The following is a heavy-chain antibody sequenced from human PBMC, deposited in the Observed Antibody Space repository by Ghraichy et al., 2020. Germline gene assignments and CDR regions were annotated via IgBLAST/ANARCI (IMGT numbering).Heavy chain of an antibody. D-gene: IGHD2-15*01. CDR2: ISSSGQTT. V-gene: IGHV3-48*01. Sequence: GGSLRLSCAGAGFSFSDYSWNWVRQAPGKGLEWISYISSSGQTTFYADSVKGRFTVSRDDAKNLLHLQMNSLRGDDTAVYFCARIPKVHCSGATCYAADYWGQGTLVTVSS. CDR3: ARIPKVHCSGATCYAADY. J-gene: IGHJ4*02. CDR1: GFSFSDYS.